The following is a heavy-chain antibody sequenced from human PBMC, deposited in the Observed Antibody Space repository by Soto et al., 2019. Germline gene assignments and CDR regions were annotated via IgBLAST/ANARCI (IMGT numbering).Heavy chain of an antibody. Sequence: QVPLVQSGAEVKKPGASVKVSCKASGYTFTSYAMHWVRQAPGQRLEWMGWINAGNGNTKYSQKFQGRVTITRDTSATTGYMELSSLRSEDTAVYYCVRGVDYIWGSYSPYWGQGTLVTVSS. J-gene: IGHJ4*02. CDR2: INAGNGNT. CDR3: VRGVDYIWGSYSPY. D-gene: IGHD3-16*01. CDR1: GYTFTSYA. V-gene: IGHV1-3*01.